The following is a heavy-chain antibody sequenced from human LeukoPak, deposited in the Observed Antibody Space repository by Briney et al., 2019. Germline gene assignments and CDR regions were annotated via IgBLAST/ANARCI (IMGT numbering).Heavy chain of an antibody. CDR3: ARHKDYYYSYMDV. CDR1: GYSISSGYY. J-gene: IGHJ6*03. CDR2: IYHSGRT. V-gene: IGHV4-38-2*02. Sequence: SETLSLTCTVSGYSISSGYYWGWIRQPPGKGLEWIGSIYHSGRTFYNPSLKSRVTISVDTSKNQFSLKLSSVTAADTAVYYCARHKDYYYSYMDVWGKGTTVTISS.